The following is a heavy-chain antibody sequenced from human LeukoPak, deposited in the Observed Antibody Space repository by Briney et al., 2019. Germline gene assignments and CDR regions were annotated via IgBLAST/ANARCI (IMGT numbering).Heavy chain of an antibody. CDR2: IYPGDSDT. D-gene: IGHD4-17*01. J-gene: IGHJ4*02. CDR3: ASSTAVTTHYFDF. CDR1: GYSFGSYW. Sequence: PGESLKISCKGSGYSFGSYWIGWVRQMPGKGLEWMGIIYPGDSDTRYSPSFQGQVTISADKSIKTAYLQWSSLKASDTAMYYCASSTAVTTHYFDFWGQGTLVTVS. V-gene: IGHV5-51*01.